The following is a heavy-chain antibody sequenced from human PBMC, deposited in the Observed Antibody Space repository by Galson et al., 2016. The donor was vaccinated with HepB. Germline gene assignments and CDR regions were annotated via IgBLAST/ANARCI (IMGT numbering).Heavy chain of an antibody. CDR2: INHGGNA. J-gene: IGHJ4*02. V-gene: IGHV4-34*01. D-gene: IGHD5-18*01. CDR1: GWSFSGYY. Sequence: ETLSPTNAVYGWSFSGYYWSLIRQPPGKGLEWMGEINHGGNANFKPSLQTRVTISVDTSKNPFSLELSSVTAADTAVYYCARETRGYSFGCYFDYWGQGTLVTVSS. CDR3: ARETRGYSFGCYFDY.